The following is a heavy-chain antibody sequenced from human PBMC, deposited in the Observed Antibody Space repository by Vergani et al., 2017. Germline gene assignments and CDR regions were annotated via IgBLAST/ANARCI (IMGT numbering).Heavy chain of an antibody. CDR2: VYTSGMT. V-gene: IGHV4-61*02. J-gene: IGHJ3*02. CDR3: ARVTHAFDI. CDR1: GGSINTGAYY. Sequence: QVQLQESGPRLVRPSQTLSLTCTVSGGSINTGAYYWSWIRQPAGKGLEWIGRVYTSGMTNYNPSLKSRVTILVDRSKSQLSLKLTSVTAGDTAVYFCARVTHAFDIWGQGTMVTVSS.